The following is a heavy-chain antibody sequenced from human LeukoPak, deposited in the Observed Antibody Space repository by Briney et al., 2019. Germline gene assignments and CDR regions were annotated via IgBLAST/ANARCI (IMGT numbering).Heavy chain of an antibody. V-gene: IGHV3-7*03. CDR2: IKQDGTEK. J-gene: IGHJ4*02. D-gene: IGHD6-6*01. CDR1: GFSFTTYW. Sequence: GGSLRLSCGASGFSFTTYWMGWVRQAPGKGLEWVANIKQDGTEKYYVDSVKGRFTISRDNSKNTLYLQMNSLRAEDTAVYYCAKIAARASFDYWGQGTLVTVSS. CDR3: AKIAARASFDY.